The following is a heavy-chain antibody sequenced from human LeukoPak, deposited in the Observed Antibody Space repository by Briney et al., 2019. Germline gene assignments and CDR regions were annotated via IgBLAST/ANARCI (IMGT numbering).Heavy chain of an antibody. D-gene: IGHD3-10*01. CDR3: ARGATYYYGSGSYYFFDY. Sequence: SETLSLTCAVSGGSISSGGYSWSWIRQPPGKGLEWIGYIYHSGSTYYNPTLKSRVTISVDRSKNQFSLKLSSVTAADTAVYYCARGATYYYGSGSYYFFDYWGQGTLVTVSS. CDR2: IYHSGST. V-gene: IGHV4-30-2*01. CDR1: GGSISSGGYS. J-gene: IGHJ4*02.